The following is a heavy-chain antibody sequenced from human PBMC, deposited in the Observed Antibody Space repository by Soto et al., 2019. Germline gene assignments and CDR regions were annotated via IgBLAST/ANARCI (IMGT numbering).Heavy chain of an antibody. CDR1: GGSMSSLY. D-gene: IGHD2-8*02. CDR2: IYSSGSP. CDR3: TRLTEYCTGGGCHFQH. V-gene: IGHV4-4*09. Sequence: QVQLQESGPGLVKPSETLSLTCTVSGGSMSSLYWSWIRQPPGKGLEWIGCIYSSGSPIDNPTLESRVTITVDTSKSQFSLKLSSVTAADTAVYYCTRLTEYCTGGGCHFQHWGQGTLVTVSS. J-gene: IGHJ1*01.